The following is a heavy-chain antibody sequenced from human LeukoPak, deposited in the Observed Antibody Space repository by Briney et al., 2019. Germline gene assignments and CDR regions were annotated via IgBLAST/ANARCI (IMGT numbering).Heavy chain of an antibody. CDR2: IYYSGST. D-gene: IGHD3-10*01. CDR1: GGSISSSSYY. J-gene: IGHJ1*01. Sequence: SETLSLTCTVSGGSISSSSYYWGWIRQPPGKGLEWIGSIYYSGSTYYNPSLKSRVTISVDTSKNQFSLKLSSVTAADTAVYYCARVAPSFTWFGELSGYFQHWGQGTLVTVSS. CDR3: ARVAPSFTWFGELSGYFQH. V-gene: IGHV4-39*07.